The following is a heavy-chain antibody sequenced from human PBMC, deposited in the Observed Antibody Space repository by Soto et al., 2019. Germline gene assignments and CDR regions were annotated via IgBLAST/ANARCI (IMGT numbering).Heavy chain of an antibody. J-gene: IGHJ4*02. Sequence: GGSLRLSCAASGFTFSSYAMSWVRQAPGKGLEWVSAISGSGGSTYYADSVKGRFTISRDNSKNTLYLQMNSLRAEDTAVYYCAKDRYFDWLFPPYYFDYWGQGTLVTVSS. CDR1: GFTFSSYA. CDR2: ISGSGGST. CDR3: AKDRYFDWLFPPYYFDY. D-gene: IGHD3-9*01. V-gene: IGHV3-23*01.